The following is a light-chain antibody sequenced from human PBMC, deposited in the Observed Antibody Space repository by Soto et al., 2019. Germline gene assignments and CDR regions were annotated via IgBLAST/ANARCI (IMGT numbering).Light chain of an antibody. CDR3: QQYNSYWT. V-gene: IGKV1-8*01. CDR2: AAS. J-gene: IGKJ1*01. CDR1: QGISSY. Sequence: AIRMTQSPSSFSASTGDRVTITCRASQGISSYLAWYQQKPGKAPKLLIYAASTLQSGVPSRFSGSGSGTEFTLTISSLRPDDFATYYCQQYNSYWTFGQGTKVEIK.